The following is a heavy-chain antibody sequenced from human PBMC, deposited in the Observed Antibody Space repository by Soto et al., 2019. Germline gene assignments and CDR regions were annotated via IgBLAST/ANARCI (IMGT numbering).Heavy chain of an antibody. CDR3: SGQGATAATVSLMWVEP. V-gene: IGHV5-51*01. J-gene: IGHJ4*02. D-gene: IGHD6-13*01. Sequence: PGESLKISCKGSGYSFAGSWIAWVCQMPGKGLEWMGIIYPDNSDTRYSRSFQGQVTISADKSIRTAYMQWSSLKASDTAVYCCSGQGATAATVSLMWVEPWGQVSLV. CDR1: GYSFAGSW. CDR2: IYPDNSDT.